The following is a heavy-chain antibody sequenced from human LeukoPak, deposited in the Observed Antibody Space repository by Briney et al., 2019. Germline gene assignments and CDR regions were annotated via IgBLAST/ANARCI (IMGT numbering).Heavy chain of an antibody. J-gene: IGHJ4*02. V-gene: IGHV4-39*07. CDR2: IFYSGST. CDR1: GGSISTSNYY. D-gene: IGHD6-13*01. Sequence: KPSETLSLTCTVSGGSISTSNYYWGWIRQPPGKGLEWIGNIFYSGSTYYSPSLKSRVTISLDTSRNQFSLKLSSVTAADTAVYYCARRSPYTDYWGQGTLVTVSS. CDR3: ARRSPYTDY.